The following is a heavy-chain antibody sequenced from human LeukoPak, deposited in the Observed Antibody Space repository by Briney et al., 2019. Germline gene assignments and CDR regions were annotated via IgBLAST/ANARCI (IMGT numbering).Heavy chain of an antibody. CDR1: GFTFSSYS. V-gene: IGHV3-21*01. Sequence: GGSLRLSCAASGFTFSSYSMYWVRQAPGEGLEWVSCISSRSSYIYYADSLKGRFTISRDNAKNSLYLQMNSLRAEDTAVYYCARDVGRVVDEIDYWGRGTLVTVSS. D-gene: IGHD2-15*01. J-gene: IGHJ4*02. CDR3: ARDVGRVVDEIDY. CDR2: ISSRSSYI.